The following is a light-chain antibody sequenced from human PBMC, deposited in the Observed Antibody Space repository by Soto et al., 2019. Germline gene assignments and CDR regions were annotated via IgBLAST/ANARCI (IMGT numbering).Light chain of an antibody. CDR1: QSVDSN. Sequence: EIRVSQSPATLSVSTGERATLSCRASQSVDSNLAWYQQKPGQAPRLLIYDASSRATGIPDRFSGGGSGTDFTLTISRLEPEDFAVYYCQQFSSYPLTFGGRTKV. J-gene: IGKJ4*01. V-gene: IGKV3-20*01. CDR3: QQFSSYPLT. CDR2: DAS.